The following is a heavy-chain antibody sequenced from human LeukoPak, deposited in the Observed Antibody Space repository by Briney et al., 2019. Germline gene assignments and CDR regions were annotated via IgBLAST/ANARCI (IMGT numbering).Heavy chain of an antibody. CDR2: IYHSGST. CDR3: ARESDGVAHTDD. J-gene: IGHJ4*02. V-gene: IGHV4-4*02. CDR1: GGSISSSNW. D-gene: IGHD2-8*01. Sequence: SGTLSLTCAVSGGSISSSNWWSWVRQPPGKGLEWIGEIYHSGSTNYNPSLESRFTISVDKSKNQFSLKLSYVTAADTAVYYCARESDGVAHTDDCGQRALLTVFS.